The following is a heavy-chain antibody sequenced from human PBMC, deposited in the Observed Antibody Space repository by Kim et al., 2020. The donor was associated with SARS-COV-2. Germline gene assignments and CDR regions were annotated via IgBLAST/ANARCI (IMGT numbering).Heavy chain of an antibody. CDR3: ARSSLLDFYH. Sequence: ASVKVSCRASGYTFTDYHIHWVRQAPGQGLEWVGRLSANSGGTNYAQNFRGRVTMTRDTSINTVYLELTSLTSDDTAVYYCARSSLLDFYHWAQGTLVIV. CDR1: GYTFTDYH. CDR2: LSANSGGT. J-gene: IGHJ4*02. V-gene: IGHV1-2*06. D-gene: IGHD3-3*01.